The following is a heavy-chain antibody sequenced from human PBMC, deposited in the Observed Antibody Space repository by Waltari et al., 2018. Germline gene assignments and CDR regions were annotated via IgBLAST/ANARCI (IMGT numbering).Heavy chain of an antibody. V-gene: IGHV2-5*01. Sequence: QITLKESGPTLVKPTQTLTLTCAFSGFSLTTSGVAEAWIRQPPGKAMEWLALIYGNDDKRYSPSLKTRLTITRDTSKNQVVLTMTNMDPVDTATYYCAHRVLWRFDSWGQEPWSPSPQ. D-gene: IGHD2-21*01. CDR1: GFSLTTSGVA. CDR2: IYGNDDK. J-gene: IGHJ5*01. CDR3: AHRVLWRFDS.